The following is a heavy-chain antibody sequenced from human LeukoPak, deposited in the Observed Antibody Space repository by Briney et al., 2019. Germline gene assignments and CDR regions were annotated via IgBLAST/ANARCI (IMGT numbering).Heavy chain of an antibody. Sequence: GGSLRLSCAASGFTFRSYAMSWVRLAPGKGLGWVSAISGSGGSTYYADSVKGRFTISRDNSKNTLYLQMNSLRAEDTAVYYCAKDRGAGGSDYWGQGTLVTVSS. CDR1: GFTFRSYA. V-gene: IGHV3-23*01. CDR3: AKDRGAGGSDY. D-gene: IGHD3-10*01. J-gene: IGHJ4*02. CDR2: ISGSGGST.